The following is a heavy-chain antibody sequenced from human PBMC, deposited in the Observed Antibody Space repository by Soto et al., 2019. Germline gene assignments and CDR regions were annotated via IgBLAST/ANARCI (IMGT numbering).Heavy chain of an antibody. CDR1: GFTFSSYA. D-gene: IGHD2-21*02. Sequence: QVQLVESGGGVVQPGRSLRLSCAASGFTFSSYAMHWVRQAPGKGLEWVAVISYDGSNKYYADSVKGRFTISRDNSKNTLYLQMSSVRAEDTAVYYCAREISGSGDFSRTNDYWGQGTLVTVSS. V-gene: IGHV3-30-3*01. CDR2: ISYDGSNK. CDR3: AREISGSGDFSRTNDY. J-gene: IGHJ4*02.